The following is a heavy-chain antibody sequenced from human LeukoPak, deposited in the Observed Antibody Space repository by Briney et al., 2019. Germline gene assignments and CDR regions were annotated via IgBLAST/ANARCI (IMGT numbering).Heavy chain of an antibody. CDR1: GFNFSGSA. V-gene: IGHV3-73*01. D-gene: IGHD3-16*02. J-gene: IGHJ4*02. CDR2: TRNKANNYAT. CDR3: TTPNYVWGTSRPDY. Sequence: GGSLRLSCAASGFNFSGSAIHWVRQASGKGLEWVGRTRNKANNYATTYAASVKGRFSISRDHSKNTTYLQMDSLKTEDTAIYYCTTPNYVWGTSRPDYWGQGTLVTVSS.